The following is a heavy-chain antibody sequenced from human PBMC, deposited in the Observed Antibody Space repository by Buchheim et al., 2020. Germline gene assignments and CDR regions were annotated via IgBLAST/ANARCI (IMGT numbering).Heavy chain of an antibody. CDR2: INKDGSER. V-gene: IGHV3-7*01. J-gene: IGHJ4*02. D-gene: IGHD6-13*01. CDR1: GFTFSGYW. CDR3: ARGHTSSAGIY. Sequence: EVQLVESGGGLVQPGGSLSLSCRGSGFTFSGYWMSWVRQAPGKGLEWVANINKDGSERYHVDSVKGRFTVSRDNAEKSLFLQMNSLRGEDTAVYYCARGHTSSAGIYWGQGTL.